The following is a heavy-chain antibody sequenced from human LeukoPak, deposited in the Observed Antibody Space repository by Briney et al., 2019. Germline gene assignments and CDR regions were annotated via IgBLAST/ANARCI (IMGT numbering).Heavy chain of an antibody. Sequence: GGSLRLSCAASGFTFSSYAMSWVRQAPGKGLEWVSAISGSGGSTYYADSVKGRFTISRDNSKYTLYLQMNSLRAEDTAVYYCAKDMAIFGVVTTFDPWGQGTLVTVSS. CDR3: AKDMAIFGVVTTFDP. D-gene: IGHD3-3*01. CDR2: ISGSGGST. CDR1: GFTFSSYA. J-gene: IGHJ5*02. V-gene: IGHV3-23*01.